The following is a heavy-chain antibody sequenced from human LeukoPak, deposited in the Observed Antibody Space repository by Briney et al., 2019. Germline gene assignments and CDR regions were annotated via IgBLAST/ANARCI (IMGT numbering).Heavy chain of an antibody. CDR2: INANSGGT. CDR1: GYTFTGYY. V-gene: IGHV1-2*02. CDR3: ARDPGIVVAGGFPSAL. Sequence: GASVKVSCKASGYTFTGYYMHWGRQAHGQGLEWMGWINANSGGTNYAQKFQGRVTMTRDTSISTDYMGLSRLRSDDTAVYYCARDPGIVVAGGFPSALWGQGTLVIVSS. D-gene: IGHD6-19*01. J-gene: IGHJ4*02.